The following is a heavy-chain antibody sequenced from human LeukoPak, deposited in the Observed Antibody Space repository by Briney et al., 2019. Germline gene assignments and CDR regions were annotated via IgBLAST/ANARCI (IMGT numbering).Heavy chain of an antibody. D-gene: IGHD6-6*01. CDR2: IYYSGST. V-gene: IGHV4-59*01. J-gene: IGHJ4*02. Sequence: PSETLSLTCTVSGGSISSYYWSWIRQPPGKGLEWVGYIYYSGSTNYNPSLKSRVTISVDTSKNQFSLKLSSVTAADTAVYYCARGKRAAARPPVYFDYWGQGTLVTVSS. CDR1: GGSISSYY. CDR3: ARGKRAAARPPVYFDY.